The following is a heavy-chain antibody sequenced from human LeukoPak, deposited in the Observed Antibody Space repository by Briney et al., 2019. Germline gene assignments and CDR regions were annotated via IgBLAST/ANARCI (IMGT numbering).Heavy chain of an antibody. CDR3: VKDLGYYNSRSYSNF. CDR1: GFIFSSYA. J-gene: IGHJ4*02. D-gene: IGHD3-22*01. CDR2: ISGSGGAT. V-gene: IGHV3-23*01. Sequence: GGSLRLSCAASGFIFSSYAMSWVRQAPGKGLEWVSVISGSGGATSYADSVKGRFTISRDNSKNTLYLQMNSLRAGDTAIYYCVKDLGYYNSRSYSNFWGQGTLVTVSS.